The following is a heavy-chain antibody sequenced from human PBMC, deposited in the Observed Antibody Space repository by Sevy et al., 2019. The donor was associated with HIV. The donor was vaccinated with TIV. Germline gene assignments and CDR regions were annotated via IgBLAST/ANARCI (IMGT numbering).Heavy chain of an antibody. Sequence: GESLKISCAASGFTFSSYGMHWVRQAPGKGLEWVAVISYDGGNKYYADSVKGRFTISRDNSKNTRYLQMNSLRAEDTAVYYCATSDTAMAPPDYWGQGTLVTVSS. D-gene: IGHD5-18*01. CDR2: ISYDGGNK. CDR1: GFTFSSYG. J-gene: IGHJ4*02. V-gene: IGHV3-30*03. CDR3: ATSDTAMAPPDY.